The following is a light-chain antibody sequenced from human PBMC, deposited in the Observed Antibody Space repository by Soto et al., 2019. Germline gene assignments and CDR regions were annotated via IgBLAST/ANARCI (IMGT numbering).Light chain of an antibody. Sequence: EIVLTQAPATLSLSPGEGATLSCRASQSVSSYLAWYKQKPGQAPRLLIYGASSRATGIPDRFSGSGSGTDFTLTISRLEPEDFAVYYCQQYGSSPSTLGQGPKVDIK. CDR1: QSVSSY. CDR2: GAS. V-gene: IGKV3-20*01. J-gene: IGKJ1*01. CDR3: QQYGSSPST.